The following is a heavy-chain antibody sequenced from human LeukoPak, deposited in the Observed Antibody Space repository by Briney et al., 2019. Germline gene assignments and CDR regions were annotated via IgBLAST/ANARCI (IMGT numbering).Heavy chain of an antibody. J-gene: IGHJ6*02. Sequence: SETLSLTCTVSGGSIRSYFWSWIRKSPEKGLEWIGYIHYSGRTNYNPSLKSRVTISVDTPKNQLSLKLTSVTAADTAVYYCARKLGATEVNYGMAAWGQGTTVTVSS. CDR1: GGSIRSYF. D-gene: IGHD1-26*01. CDR2: IHYSGRT. CDR3: ARKLGATEVNYGMAA. V-gene: IGHV4-59*01.